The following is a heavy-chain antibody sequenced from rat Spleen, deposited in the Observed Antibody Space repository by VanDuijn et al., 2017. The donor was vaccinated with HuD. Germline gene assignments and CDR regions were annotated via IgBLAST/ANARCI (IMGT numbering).Heavy chain of an antibody. D-gene: IGHD1-10*01. CDR3: ARREQLGGYFDY. CDR1: GFTFSDYY. V-gene: IGHV5-7*01. J-gene: IGHJ2*01. CDR2: ISFDGGRN. Sequence: EVQLVESGGGLVQPGRSLKLSCAASGFTFSDYYMAWVRQAPTKGLEWVATISFDGGRNYYRDSVRGRFTISRDNAKSTLYLQMDSLRSEDTATYYCARREQLGGYFDYWGQGVMVTVSS.